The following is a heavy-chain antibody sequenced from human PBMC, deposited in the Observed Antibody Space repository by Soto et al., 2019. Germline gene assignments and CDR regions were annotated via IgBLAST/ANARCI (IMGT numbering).Heavy chain of an antibody. CDR3: ARELTAHWFDS. Sequence: SETLSLTCSVSGGPVSSGRYYWNWIRQPPGKGLEWIGYIYYTGLTNYNPSLESRVIMSVDTSKNQFSLKLTSVTAADTAVYYCARELTAHWFDSWGQGTLVTVS. CDR2: IYYTGLT. V-gene: IGHV4-61*01. D-gene: IGHD5-18*01. J-gene: IGHJ5*01. CDR1: GGPVSSGRYY.